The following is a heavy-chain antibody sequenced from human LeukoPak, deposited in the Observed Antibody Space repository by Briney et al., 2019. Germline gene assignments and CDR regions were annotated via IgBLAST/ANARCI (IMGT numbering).Heavy chain of an antibody. Sequence: PSETLSLTCAVSGGSISTYYWSWIRQPPGKGLEWIGYIYHGGSAMYSPSPRSRVTISVDRPNNHFSLKLTSVTAADTAVYFCAITTRDDFGEYFFDYWGQGTLVTVSS. CDR1: GGSISTYY. CDR3: AITTRDDFGEYFFDY. J-gene: IGHJ4*02. CDR2: IYHGGSA. D-gene: IGHD4-17*01. V-gene: IGHV4-59*01.